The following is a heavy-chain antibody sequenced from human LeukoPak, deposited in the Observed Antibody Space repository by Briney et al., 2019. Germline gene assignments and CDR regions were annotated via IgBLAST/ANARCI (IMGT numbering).Heavy chain of an antibody. CDR1: GFTFSSYA. CDR2: ISGSGGST. J-gene: IGHJ4*02. V-gene: IGHV3-23*01. D-gene: IGHD1-26*01. CDR3: AKDGRSSGNYGEVY. Sequence: GGSLRLSCAASGFTFSSYAMSWVRQAPGKGLEWVSAISGSGGSTYYADSVKGRFTISRDNSKNTLYLQMNSLRAEDTAVYYCAKDGRSSGNYGEVYWGQGTLVTVSS.